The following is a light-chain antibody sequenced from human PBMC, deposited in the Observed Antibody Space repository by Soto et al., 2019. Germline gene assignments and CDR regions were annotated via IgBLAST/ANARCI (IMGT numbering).Light chain of an antibody. J-gene: IGLJ3*02. V-gene: IGLV2-23*01. CDR2: EAT. CDR1: SSDVGSYNL. Sequence: QSAMTQPASVSGSPGQSITISCTGTSSDVGSYNLVSWYQHHPGKAPKLMIYEATKRPSGVSHRFSGSKSGNTASLTISGIQAEDEGEYYCCSYAGSMTWVFGGGTKLTVL. CDR3: CSYAGSMTWV.